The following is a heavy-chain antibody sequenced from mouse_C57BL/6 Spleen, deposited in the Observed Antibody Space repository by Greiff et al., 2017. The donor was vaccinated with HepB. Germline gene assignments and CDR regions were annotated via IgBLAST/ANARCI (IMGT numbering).Heavy chain of an antibody. CDR3: ARSYYYGSSPPDY. V-gene: IGHV3-6*01. J-gene: IGHJ2*01. CDR2: ISYDGSN. Sequence: EVKLMESGPGLVKPSQSLSLTCSVTGYSITSGYYWNWIRQFPGNKLEWMGYISYDGSNNYNPSLKNRISITRDTSKNQFFLKLNSVTTEDTATYYCARSYYYGSSPPDYWGQGTTLTVSS. D-gene: IGHD1-1*01. CDR1: GYSITSGYY.